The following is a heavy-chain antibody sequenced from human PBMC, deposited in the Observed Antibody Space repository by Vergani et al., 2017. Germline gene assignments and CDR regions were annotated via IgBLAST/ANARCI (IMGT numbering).Heavy chain of an antibody. CDR3: ARDLIYDSSGYYVRGPYYFDY. V-gene: IGHV3-21*01. CDR1: GFTFSSYA. CDR2: ISSSSSYI. D-gene: IGHD3-22*01. Sequence: EVQLLESGGGLVQPGGSLRLSCAASGFTFSSYAMSWVRQAPGKGLEWVSAISSSSSYIYYADSVKGRFTISRDNAKNSLYLQMNSLRAEDTAVYYCARDLIYDSSGYYVRGPYYFDYWGQGTLVTVSS. J-gene: IGHJ4*02.